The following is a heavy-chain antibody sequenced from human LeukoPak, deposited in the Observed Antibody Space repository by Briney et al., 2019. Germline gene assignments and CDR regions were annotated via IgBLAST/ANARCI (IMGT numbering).Heavy chain of an antibody. V-gene: IGHV3-53*01. J-gene: IGHJ4*02. Sequence: GGSLRLSCAASGFTVSSNYMSWVRQAPGKGLEWVSVIYSGGSTYYTDSVKGRFTISRDNSKNTLYLQMNSLRAEDTAVYYCAKDPALYYYGTGSYYYWGQGTLVTVSS. CDR2: IYSGGST. CDR3: AKDPALYYYGTGSYYY. D-gene: IGHD3-10*01. CDR1: GFTVSSNY.